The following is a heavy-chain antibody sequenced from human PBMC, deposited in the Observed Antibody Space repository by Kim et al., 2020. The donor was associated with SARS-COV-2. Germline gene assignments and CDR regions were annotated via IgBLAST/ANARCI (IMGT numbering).Heavy chain of an antibody. CDR2: MFFSESA. CDR3: ARVGGYPLGAFDI. J-gene: IGHJ3*02. V-gene: IGHV4-59*01. Sequence: SETLSLTCSVSGGSIRSYYWSWIRQPPGKGLEWIGNMFFSESANYNPSLKSRVTISIDTSKNQFSLKLTSVTAADTAVYFCARVGGYPLGAFDIWAQGTMVTVSS. D-gene: IGHD5-12*01. CDR1: GGSIRSYY.